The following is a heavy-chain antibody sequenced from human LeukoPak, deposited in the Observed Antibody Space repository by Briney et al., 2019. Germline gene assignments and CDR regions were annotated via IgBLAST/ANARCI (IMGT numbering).Heavy chain of an antibody. Sequence: PGGSLRLSCAASGFTVSSNYMSWVRRAPGKGLEWVSVIYSGGSTYYADSVKGRFTISRDNSKNTLYLQMNSLRAEDTAVYYCARFHCGGDCYSGFFDYWGQGTLVTVSS. V-gene: IGHV3-66*01. CDR1: GFTVSSNY. J-gene: IGHJ4*02. CDR3: ARFHCGGDCYSGFFDY. D-gene: IGHD2-21*02. CDR2: IYSGGST.